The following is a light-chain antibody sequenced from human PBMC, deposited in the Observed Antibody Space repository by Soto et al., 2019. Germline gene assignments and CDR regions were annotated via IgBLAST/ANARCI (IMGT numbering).Light chain of an antibody. CDR2: EVS. CDR3: SSYTSINSRV. V-gene: IGLV2-14*03. J-gene: IGLJ1*01. Sequence: QSALTQPASVSGSPGQSITISCTGTSTDVGGYNFVSWYQQYPGEAPKLIIYEVSNRPSGVSDRFSGSKSGNMASLTISGLQAEDEADYHCSSYTSINSRVFGTGTKVTVL. CDR1: STDVGGYNF.